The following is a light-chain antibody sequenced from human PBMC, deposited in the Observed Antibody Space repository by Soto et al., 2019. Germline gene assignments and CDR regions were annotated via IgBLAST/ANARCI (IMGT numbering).Light chain of an antibody. J-gene: IGKJ4*01. Sequence: EIVLTQSPATLSLSPGERATLSCRASQSVSSYLAWYQQKPGQAPMLLIYDASNRATGIPARFSGSGSGTDFTLTISSLEPEDFAVYYCQQRSHWPPQLTFGGGTKVEIK. CDR2: DAS. V-gene: IGKV3-11*01. CDR3: QQRSHWPPQLT. CDR1: QSVSSY.